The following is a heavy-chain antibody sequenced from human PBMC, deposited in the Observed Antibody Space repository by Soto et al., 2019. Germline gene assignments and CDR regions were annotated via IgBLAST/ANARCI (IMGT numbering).Heavy chain of an antibody. CDR1: GFSLSRKGMS. V-gene: IGHV2-70*01. Sequence: SGPTLVNPKQTLILTCAFSGFSLSRKGMSVNWIRQPPGKALEFLALIDWEGEKIYSPSLRTRLTVSKDTSNSKVVLTMANMDPVDTATYFCARIRAGHEFGGVIASYHFACWGLGTLVTVSS. J-gene: IGHJ4*02. D-gene: IGHD3-16*02. CDR2: IDWEGEK. CDR3: ARIRAGHEFGGVIASYHFAC.